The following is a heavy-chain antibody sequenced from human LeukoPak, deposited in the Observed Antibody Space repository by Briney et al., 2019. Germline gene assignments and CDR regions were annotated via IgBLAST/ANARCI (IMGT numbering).Heavy chain of an antibody. J-gene: IGHJ3*02. Sequence: GGSLRLSCAASGFTFSSYSMNWVRQAPGKGLEWVSYISSSSSTIYYADSVKGRFTISRDNAKNSLYLQMNSLRAEDTAVYYCARVGYCGGDCYGDDAFDIWGQGTMVTVSS. V-gene: IGHV3-48*01. CDR3: ARVGYCGGDCYGDDAFDI. CDR1: GFTFSSYS. D-gene: IGHD2-21*01. CDR2: ISSSSSTI.